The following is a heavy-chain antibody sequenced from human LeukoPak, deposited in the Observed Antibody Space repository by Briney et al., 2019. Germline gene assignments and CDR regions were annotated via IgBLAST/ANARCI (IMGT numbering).Heavy chain of an antibody. J-gene: IGHJ4*02. V-gene: IGHV3-74*01. Sequence: GGSLRLSCAASGFTFSSYWMHWVRQAPGKGLAWVSRINSDGSSTSYADSVKGRFTISRDNAKNTLYLQMNILRAEDTAVYYCARQPVGGPIDYWGQGTLVTVSS. D-gene: IGHD1-26*01. CDR3: ARQPVGGPIDY. CDR1: GFTFSSYW. CDR2: INSDGSST.